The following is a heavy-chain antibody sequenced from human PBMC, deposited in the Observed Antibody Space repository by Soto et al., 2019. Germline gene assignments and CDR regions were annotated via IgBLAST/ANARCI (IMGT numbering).Heavy chain of an antibody. V-gene: IGHV1-18*01. Sequence: ASVKVSCKASGYTFTSYGISWVRQAPGQGLEWMGWISAYNGNTNYAQKLQGRVTMTTDTSTSTAYMELRSLRSDDTAVYYCASSPGYCSGGSCYRSPFDIWGQGTMVTVSS. CDR2: ISAYNGNT. D-gene: IGHD2-15*01. J-gene: IGHJ3*02. CDR1: GYTFTSYG. CDR3: ASSPGYCSGGSCYRSPFDI.